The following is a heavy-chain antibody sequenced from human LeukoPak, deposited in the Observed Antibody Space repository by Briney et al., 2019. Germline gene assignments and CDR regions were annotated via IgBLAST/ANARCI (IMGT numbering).Heavy chain of an antibody. D-gene: IGHD3-22*01. V-gene: IGHV3-23*01. Sequence: GGSLRLSCAASGFTFSSYAMSWVRQAPGKGLEWVSAISGSGGSTYYADSVKGRFTISRDNSKNTLYLQMNSLRAEDTAVYYCAKDYLWGYYDSSGYSDYWGQGTLVIVSS. J-gene: IGHJ4*02. CDR2: ISGSGGST. CDR3: AKDYLWGYYDSSGYSDY. CDR1: GFTFSSYA.